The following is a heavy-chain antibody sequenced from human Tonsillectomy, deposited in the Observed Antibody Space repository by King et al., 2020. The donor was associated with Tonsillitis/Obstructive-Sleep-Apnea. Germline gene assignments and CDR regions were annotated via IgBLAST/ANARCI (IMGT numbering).Heavy chain of an antibody. CDR2: LNWNGGYT. V-gene: IGHV3-20*04. J-gene: IGHJ5*02. CDR3: ARGPASTIPGYKRFDP. Sequence: VQLVESGGGVVRPGGSLRLSCAASGFILDDYGMSWVRQAPGKGLEWVSGLNWNGGYTGYADSVKGRFTISRDNAKKSLYLQMNSLRAEDTALYYCARGPASTIPGYKRFDPRGQGTLVTVSS. D-gene: IGHD1-1*01. CDR1: GFILDDYG.